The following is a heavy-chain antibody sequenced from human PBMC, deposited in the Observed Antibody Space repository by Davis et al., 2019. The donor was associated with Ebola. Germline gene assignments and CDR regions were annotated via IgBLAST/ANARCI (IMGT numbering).Heavy chain of an antibody. D-gene: IGHD3-22*01. Sequence: ASSVTVSCKASLCTFSSYAISWVRQAPGQGLAWMGVIIPLFCTANYAQKFQGRVTITADESTSTAYMELSSLRSEDTAVYYCARDRYYDSRGSLSDYWGQGTLVTVSS. V-gene: IGHV1-69*13. CDR2: IIPLFCTA. CDR3: ARDRYYDSRGSLSDY. CDR1: LCTFSSYA. J-gene: IGHJ4*02.